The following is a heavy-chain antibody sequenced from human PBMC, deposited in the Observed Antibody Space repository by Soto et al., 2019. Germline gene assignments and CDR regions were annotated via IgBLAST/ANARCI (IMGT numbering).Heavy chain of an antibody. D-gene: IGHD6-13*01. V-gene: IGHV5-51*01. CDR2: IYPGDSDT. CDR3: ARNGLYRTAGTPPYYYYGMDV. CDR1: GYSFTSYW. Sequence: LGESLKISCKGSGYSFTSYWIGWVRQMPGKGLEWMGIIYPGDSDTRYSPSFQGQVTISADKSISTAYLQWSSLKASDTAMYYCARNGLYRTAGTPPYYYYGMDVWGQGTTVTVSS. J-gene: IGHJ6*02.